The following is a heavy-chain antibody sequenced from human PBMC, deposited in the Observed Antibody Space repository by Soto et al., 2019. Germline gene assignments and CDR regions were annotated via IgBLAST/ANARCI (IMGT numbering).Heavy chain of an antibody. CDR3: ARYYGDLNPYYFDY. CDR1: GGSFSGYY. CDR2: INHSGST. Sequence: SETLSLTCAVYGGSFSGYYWTWIRQPPGTGLEWIGEINHSGSTNYNPTNKSRITIKVDTSKNQFSQKLTSVTAAVTAVYYCARYYGDLNPYYFDYWGQGTLVTVSS. V-gene: IGHV4-34*01. J-gene: IGHJ4*02. D-gene: IGHD4-17*01.